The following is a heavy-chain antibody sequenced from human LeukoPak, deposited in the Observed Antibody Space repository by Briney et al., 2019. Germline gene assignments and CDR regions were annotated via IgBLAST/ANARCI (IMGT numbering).Heavy chain of an antibody. CDR3: ARDRLGSDSSSPQSVSFDY. V-gene: IGHV1-18*01. D-gene: IGHD6-13*01. Sequence: ASVKVSFKASGYTVTSYGISWVRQAPGQGLEWMGWISAYNGNTNYAQKLQGRVTMTTDRSTSIDYMELRSLRSDDTAVYYCARDRLGSDSSSPQSVSFDYWGQGTLVTVSS. J-gene: IGHJ4*02. CDR1: GYTVTSYG. CDR2: ISAYNGNT.